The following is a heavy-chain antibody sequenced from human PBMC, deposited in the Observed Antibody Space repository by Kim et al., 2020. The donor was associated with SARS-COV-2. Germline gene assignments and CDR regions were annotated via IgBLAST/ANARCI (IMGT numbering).Heavy chain of an antibody. D-gene: IGHD3-10*01. Sequence: SETLSLTCTVSGGSISSYYWSWIRQPAGKGLEWIGRIYTSGSTNYNPSLKSRVTMSVDTSKNQFSLKLSSVTAADTAVYYCARGPLAVRGVWFDPWGQGTLVTVSS. CDR1: GGSISSYY. J-gene: IGHJ5*02. V-gene: IGHV4-4*07. CDR2: IYTSGST. CDR3: ARGPLAVRGVWFDP.